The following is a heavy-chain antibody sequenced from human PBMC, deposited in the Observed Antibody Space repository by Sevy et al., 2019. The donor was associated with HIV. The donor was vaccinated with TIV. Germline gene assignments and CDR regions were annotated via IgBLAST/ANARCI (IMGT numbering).Heavy chain of an antibody. V-gene: IGHV3-21*01. Sequence: GGSLRLSCAASGFTFSSYSMNWVRQTPGKGLEWVSSISSSSSYIYYADSVKGRFTISRDNAKNSLYLQMNSLRAEDTAVYYCARDPGVVVPAAMAYYFDYWGQGTLVTVSS. CDR3: ARDPGVVVPAAMAYYFDY. CDR1: GFTFSSYS. J-gene: IGHJ4*02. CDR2: ISSSSSYI. D-gene: IGHD2-2*01.